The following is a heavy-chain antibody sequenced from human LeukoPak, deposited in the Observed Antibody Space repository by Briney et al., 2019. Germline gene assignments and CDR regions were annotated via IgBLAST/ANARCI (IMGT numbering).Heavy chain of an antibody. CDR1: GFTVSSNY. V-gene: IGHV3-53*01. CDR3: TTGGSVIVAGTRAFDI. D-gene: IGHD5-12*01. J-gene: IGHJ3*02. Sequence: PGGSLRLSCAASGFTVSSNYMSWVRQAPGKGLEWVSVIYSGGSTYYADSVKGRFTISRDNSKNTLYLQMNSLKTEDTAVYYCTTGGSVIVAGTRAFDIWGQGTMVTVSS. CDR2: IYSGGST.